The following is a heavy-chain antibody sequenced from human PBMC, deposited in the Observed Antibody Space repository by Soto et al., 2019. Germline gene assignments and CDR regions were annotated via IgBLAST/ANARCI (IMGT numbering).Heavy chain of an antibody. Sequence: EVQLVESGGGLVQPGGSLRLSCAASGFTFSSYSMNWVRQAPGKGLEWVSYISSSSSTIYYADSVKGRFTISRDNAKXXXXXXXXXXXXXXXXXXXXXXXXGGCFDYWGQGTLVTVSS. CDR2: ISSSSSTI. V-gene: IGHV3-48*01. CDR3: XXXXGGCFDY. CDR1: GFTFSSYS. J-gene: IGHJ4*02.